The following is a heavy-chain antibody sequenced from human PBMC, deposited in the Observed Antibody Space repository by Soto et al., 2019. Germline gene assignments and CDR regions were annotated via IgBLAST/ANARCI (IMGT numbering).Heavy chain of an antibody. CDR1: GFSVTSDGVG. Sequence: QITFKESGPTLVKPKQTLALTCTFSGFSVTSDGVGVGWIRQPPGKALEWLAVIFWDDDKRYSPSLESRLSIARDTSKYQVFLTMTNIESVDTATYYCALLNDGDYAFWGQGTRVTVSS. J-gene: IGHJ4*02. CDR3: ALLNDGDYAF. V-gene: IGHV2-5*02. D-gene: IGHD4-17*01. CDR2: IFWDDDK.